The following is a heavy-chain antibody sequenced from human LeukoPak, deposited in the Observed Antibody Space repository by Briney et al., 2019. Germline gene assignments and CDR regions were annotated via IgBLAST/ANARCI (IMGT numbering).Heavy chain of an antibody. Sequence: PGGSLRLSCAASGFTFSSYAMSWVRQAPGKGLEWVSAISGSGGSTYYADSVKGRFTISRDNSKNTLYLQMNSLRAEDTAVYYCARTDDSGYSSSWVRPLDYWGQGTLVTVSS. CDR2: ISGSGGST. CDR1: GFTFSSYA. CDR3: ARTDDSGYSSSWVRPLDY. D-gene: IGHD6-13*01. V-gene: IGHV3-23*01. J-gene: IGHJ4*02.